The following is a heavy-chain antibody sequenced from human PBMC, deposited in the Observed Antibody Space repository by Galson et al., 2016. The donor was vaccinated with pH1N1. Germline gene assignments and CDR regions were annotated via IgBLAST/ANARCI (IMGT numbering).Heavy chain of an antibody. D-gene: IGHD4-17*01. J-gene: IGHJ3*02. CDR3: ARQYDFGDYRGNAFDI. CDR2: VNPGGSTI. CDR1: GYRFTSYW. Sequence: QSGAEVKKPGESLKISCKASGYRFTSYWIAWVRQVPGKGLEWVGVVNPGGSTIRYGPPFQGQVTISSDKSNNTAYLHWISLKASDTATYYCARQYDFGDYRGNAFDIWGQGTMVIVSS. V-gene: IGHV5-51*03.